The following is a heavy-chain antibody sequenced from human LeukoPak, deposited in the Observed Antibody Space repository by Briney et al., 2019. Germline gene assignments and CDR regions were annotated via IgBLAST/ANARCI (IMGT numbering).Heavy chain of an antibody. D-gene: IGHD6-19*01. Sequence: APVKVSCKASGYTFTGYFMHWVRQAPGQGLEWMGRINPNSGGTNYAQKFQGRVTMTRDTSISTAYMELSRLRSDDTAVYYCARDYSSGWFDYWGQGTLVTVSS. CDR2: INPNSGGT. V-gene: IGHV1-2*06. CDR1: GYTFTGYF. CDR3: ARDYSSGWFDY. J-gene: IGHJ4*02.